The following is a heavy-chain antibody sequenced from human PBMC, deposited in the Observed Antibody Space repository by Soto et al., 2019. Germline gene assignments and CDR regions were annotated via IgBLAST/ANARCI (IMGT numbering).Heavy chain of an antibody. V-gene: IGHV3-33*01. D-gene: IGHD2-2*01. CDR1: GFIFSDHT. CDR2: LWHDGSNK. CDR3: TREGVGKVGGVFDL. Sequence: QVQLVESGGGVVQPGKSLRLSCAASGFIFSDHTMHWVRQAPGKGLEWVASLWHDGSNKWYGDSVQGRLTISRDNSKKSLYLQMDGRRAEERAVYYCTREGVGKVGGVFDLWGKGTL. J-gene: IGHJ4*02.